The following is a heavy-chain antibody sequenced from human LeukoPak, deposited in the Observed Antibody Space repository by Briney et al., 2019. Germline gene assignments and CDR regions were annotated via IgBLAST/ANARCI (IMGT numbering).Heavy chain of an antibody. CDR3: ARVRYFDWLSRPFDY. V-gene: IGHV1-69*13. Sequence: SVKVSCKASGYTSTGYYMHWVRQAPGQGLEWMGGIIPIFGTANYAQKFQGRVTITADESTSTAYMELSSLRSEDTAVYYCARVRYFDWLSRPFDYWGQGTLVTVSS. D-gene: IGHD3-9*01. CDR1: GYTSTGYY. CDR2: IIPIFGTA. J-gene: IGHJ4*02.